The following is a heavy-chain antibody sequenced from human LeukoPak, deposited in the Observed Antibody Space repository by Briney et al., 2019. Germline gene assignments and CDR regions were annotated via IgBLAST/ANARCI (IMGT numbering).Heavy chain of an antibody. CDR1: GFTFSNTW. CDR3: TTDLRYSSSWYDY. D-gene: IGHD6-13*01. V-gene: IGHV3-15*01. CDR2: IKSKTDGGTT. J-gene: IGHJ4*02. Sequence: GGSLRLSCTASGFTFSNTWMNWVRQAPGKALEWVGRIKSKTDGGTTDYAAPVKGRFTISRDDSKNTLYLQMNSLKTEDTAVYYCTTDLRYSSSWYDYWGQGTLVTVSS.